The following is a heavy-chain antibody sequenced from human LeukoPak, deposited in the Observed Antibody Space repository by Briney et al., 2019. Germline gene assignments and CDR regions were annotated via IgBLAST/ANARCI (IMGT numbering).Heavy chain of an antibody. V-gene: IGHV3-74*03. J-gene: IGHJ4*02. D-gene: IGHD1-26*01. Sequence: GGSLRLSCAASGFTFNTYWMYWVRQGSGKGLVWVSRISSDGSRTEYADSVEGRFTISRDNAKNTLYLQMDSLRAEDTAVYYCARGPSHSGSYFVYWGQGTPVTVSS. CDR1: GFTFNTYW. CDR3: ARGPSHSGSYFVY. CDR2: ISSDGSRT.